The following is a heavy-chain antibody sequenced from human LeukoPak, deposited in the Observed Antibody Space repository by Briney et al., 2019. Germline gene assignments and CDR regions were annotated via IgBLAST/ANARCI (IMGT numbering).Heavy chain of an antibody. J-gene: IGHJ4*02. CDR1: GVSVSNSNFY. Sequence: SETLSLTCTVSGVSVSNSNFYWGWVRRPPGKGPEFIGSMHYSGSTYYNPSLKSRVAVFVDTSKNQFSLNLRFVTDADTAVYYWARGVYCSSASCYWDWGQGTLVTVSS. D-gene: IGHD2-2*01. CDR2: MHYSGST. V-gene: IGHV4-39*01. CDR3: ARGVYCSSASCYWD.